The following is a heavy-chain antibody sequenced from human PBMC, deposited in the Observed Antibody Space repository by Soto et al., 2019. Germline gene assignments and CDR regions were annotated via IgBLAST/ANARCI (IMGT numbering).Heavy chain of an antibody. V-gene: IGHV1-2*04. D-gene: IGHD4-17*01. CDR1: GYIFTDYF. CDR2: INPNTGGT. Sequence: QVQLVQSGAEVKKPGASVKVSCKASGYIFTDYFIHWVRQAPGQGLEWMAWINPNTGGTDYAQKFQGWVTMTRDTXXSAAYIELSRLKSDDTAVYYCARSPYGEYRYSFDYWGQGTLVTVSS. CDR3: ARSPYGEYRYSFDY. J-gene: IGHJ4*02.